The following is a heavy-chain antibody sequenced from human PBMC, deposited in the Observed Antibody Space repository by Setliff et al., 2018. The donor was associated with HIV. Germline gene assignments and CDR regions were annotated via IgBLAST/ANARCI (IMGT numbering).Heavy chain of an antibody. CDR1: GGSISSGSYF. Sequence: SETLSLTCTVSGGSISSGSYFWTWIRQPAGKGLEWIGRIYTSGSTNYNPSLKSRVTISVDTSKNQFSLKLSSVTAADTAVYYCECYNSDDGYFDNWGQGALVTVSS. D-gene: IGHD2-8*01. J-gene: IGHJ4*02. CDR2: IYTSGST. CDR3: ECYNSDDGYFDN. V-gene: IGHV4-61*02.